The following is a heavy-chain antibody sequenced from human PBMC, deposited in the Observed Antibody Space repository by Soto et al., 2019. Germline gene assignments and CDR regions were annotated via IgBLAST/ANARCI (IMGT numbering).Heavy chain of an antibody. V-gene: IGHV1-69*13. J-gene: IGHJ4*02. CDR2: IIPIFGTA. D-gene: IGHD3-3*01. Sequence: ASVKVSCKASGGTFSSYAISWLRQSPGQGLEWMGGIIPIFGTANYAQKFQGRVTITADESTSTAYMELSSLRSEDTAVYYCAASWDDFWSGYSFDYWGQGTLVTVSS. CDR1: GGTFSSYA. CDR3: AASWDDFWSGYSFDY.